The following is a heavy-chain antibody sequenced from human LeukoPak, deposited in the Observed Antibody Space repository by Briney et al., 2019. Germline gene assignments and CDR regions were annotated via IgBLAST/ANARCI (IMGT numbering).Heavy chain of an antibody. V-gene: IGHV3-23*01. CDR3: VRGASHLAY. J-gene: IGHJ4*02. CDR2: ISRSGAYA. CDR1: GLTFQNFD. Sequence: SGGSLRLSCAASGLTFQNFDMSWVRQAPGKGLEWVSSISRSGAYAHYADSVKGRFTISRDTSNSTLFLQMTSLRGDDTAVYYCVRGASHLAYWGQGTLVTASS.